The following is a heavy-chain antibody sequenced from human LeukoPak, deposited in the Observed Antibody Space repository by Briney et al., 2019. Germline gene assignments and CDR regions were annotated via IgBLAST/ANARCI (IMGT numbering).Heavy chain of an antibody. CDR2: IYSGGST. CDR3: ARGGSPRYYYYYMDV. Sequence: GGSLRLSCAASGFTVSSNYMSWVRQAPGKGLEWVSVIYSGGSTYYADSVKGRFTISRDNSKNTLYLQMSSLRAEDTAVYYCARGGSPRYYYYYMDVWGKGTTVTVSS. V-gene: IGHV3-66*02. CDR1: GFTVSSNY. D-gene: IGHD5-12*01. J-gene: IGHJ6*03.